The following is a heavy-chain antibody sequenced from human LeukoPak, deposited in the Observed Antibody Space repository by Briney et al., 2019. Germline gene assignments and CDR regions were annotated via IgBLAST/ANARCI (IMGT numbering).Heavy chain of an antibody. CDR2: ISSSSSTI. Sequence: GGSLRLSCAASGFTFSSYSMNWVRQAPGKGLEWVSYISSSSSTIYYADSVKGRFTISRDNAKNSLYLQMNSLRAEDTAVYYCARGRYGSCMHVWGKGTTVTVSS. D-gene: IGHD5-18*01. CDR3: ARGRYGSCMHV. V-gene: IGHV3-48*04. CDR1: GFTFSSYS. J-gene: IGHJ6*03.